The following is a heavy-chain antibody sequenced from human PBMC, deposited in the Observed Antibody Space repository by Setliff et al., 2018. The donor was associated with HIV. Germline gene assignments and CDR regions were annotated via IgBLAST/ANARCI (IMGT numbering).Heavy chain of an antibody. D-gene: IGHD3-10*01. J-gene: IGHJ6*02. Sequence: GASVKVSCKASGYTFIAYGISWVRRAPGQGLEWMGWIGPYNDRTEYAQKFQGRVSLTIDTSASTAYMELNSLRAEDTAVYYCARKLRPGYGMDVWGQGTPVTVSS. CDR3: ARKLRPGYGMDV. V-gene: IGHV1-18*01. CDR2: IGPYNDRT. CDR1: GYTFIAYG.